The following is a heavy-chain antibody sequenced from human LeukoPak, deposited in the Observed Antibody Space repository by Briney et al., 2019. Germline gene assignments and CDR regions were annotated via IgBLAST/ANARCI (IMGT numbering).Heavy chain of an antibody. Sequence: ASVKVSCKASGYTFTGYYIHWVQQAPGQGLEWMGGLNPDTGSTNYAQKFQARVIMTRDTSINTAYMELRRLRYDDTAMYFCARESFSGSGGLNWFAPWGQGTLVTVSA. CDR2: LNPDTGST. D-gene: IGHD3-10*01. CDR3: ARESFSGSGGLNWFAP. CDR1: GYTFTGYY. V-gene: IGHV1-2*02. J-gene: IGHJ5*02.